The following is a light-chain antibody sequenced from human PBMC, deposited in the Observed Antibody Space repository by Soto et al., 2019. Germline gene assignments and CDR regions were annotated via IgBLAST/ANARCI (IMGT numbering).Light chain of an antibody. V-gene: IGKV1-5*01. CDR3: HQYSSYPT. Sequence: IQLTQSPSFLSASVGYRVTAAGGAIQGISNWLAWYQQKPGKAPKLLIFHASSLESGVPSRFSGSGSGTEFTLTISGLQSDDFATYYCHQYSSYPTFGQGTKVDIK. CDR1: QGISNW. J-gene: IGKJ1*01. CDR2: HAS.